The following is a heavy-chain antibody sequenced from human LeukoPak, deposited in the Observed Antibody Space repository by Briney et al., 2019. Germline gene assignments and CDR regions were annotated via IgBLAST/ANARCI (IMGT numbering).Heavy chain of an antibody. CDR2: INHSGST. Sequence: PSETLSLTCAVYGGSFSGYYWSWIRQPPGKGLEWIGEINHSGSTNYNPSLKSRVTISVGTSKNQFSLKLSSVTAADTAVYYCARRRGDYVWGSYRPSFDYWGQGTLVTVSS. CDR3: ARRRGDYVWGSYRPSFDY. J-gene: IGHJ4*01. V-gene: IGHV4-34*01. D-gene: IGHD3-16*02. CDR1: GGSFSGYY.